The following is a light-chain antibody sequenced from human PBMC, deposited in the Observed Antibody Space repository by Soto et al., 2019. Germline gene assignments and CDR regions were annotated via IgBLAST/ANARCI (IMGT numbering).Light chain of an antibody. CDR1: QSIGSW. V-gene: IGKV1-5*03. CDR2: KAT. CDR3: QRYNDFQYT. J-gene: IGKJ2*01. Sequence: DIQMTQSPSTLSASVGDGVTITCRASQSIGSWLAWYQQKPGTAPKLLIYKATTLQTGVPSRFSGSGSGTDFSLTISSLQPVDSATYFCQRYNDFQYTFGPGTKLEI.